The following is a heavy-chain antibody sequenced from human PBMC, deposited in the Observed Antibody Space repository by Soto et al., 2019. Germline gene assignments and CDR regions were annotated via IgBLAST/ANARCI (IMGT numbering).Heavy chain of an antibody. CDR2: ISGSGGST. Sequence: EVQLLESGGGLVQPGGSLRLSCAASGFTFSSYAMSWVRQAPGKGLEWVSAISGSGGSTYYADSVKGRFTISRDNSKNTLYLQMNSLRAEDTAVYYCAKVNPLKVPAAWYYFDYWGQGTLVTVSS. V-gene: IGHV3-23*01. CDR1: GFTFSSYA. J-gene: IGHJ4*02. CDR3: AKVNPLKVPAAWYYFDY. D-gene: IGHD2-2*01.